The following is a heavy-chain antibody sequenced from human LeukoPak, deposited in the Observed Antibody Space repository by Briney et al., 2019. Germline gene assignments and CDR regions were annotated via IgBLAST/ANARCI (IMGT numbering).Heavy chain of an antibody. CDR2: INHSGST. Sequence: SETLSLTCAVYGGSFSGYYWSWIRQPPGKGLEWIGEINHSGSTNYNPSLKSRVTISVDTSKNQFSPKLSSVTAADTAVYYCARQFNERWLQFRYFDYWGQGTLVTVSS. CDR1: GGSFSGYY. D-gene: IGHD5-24*01. CDR3: ARQFNERWLQFRYFDY. V-gene: IGHV4-34*01. J-gene: IGHJ4*02.